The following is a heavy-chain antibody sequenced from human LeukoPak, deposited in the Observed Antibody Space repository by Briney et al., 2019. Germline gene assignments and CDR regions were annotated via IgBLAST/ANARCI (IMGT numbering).Heavy chain of an antibody. CDR1: GYTFTDYY. CDR2: INPNSGGT. Sequence: SVKVPCKASGYTFTDYYMHWLRQAPGQGIERMGWINPNSGGTNFAQKFQGRVAMTRDTSISTAYLELGSLRSDDTDVYFCARARWQRVPYSDSWGQGTLVTVSS. J-gene: IGHJ4*02. D-gene: IGHD5-24*01. CDR3: ARARWQRVPYSDS. V-gene: IGHV1-2*02.